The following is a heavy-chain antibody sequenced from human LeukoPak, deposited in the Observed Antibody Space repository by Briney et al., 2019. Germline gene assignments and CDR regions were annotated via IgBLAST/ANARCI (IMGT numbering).Heavy chain of an antibody. CDR3: AKDAPVNIVVVPAANS. V-gene: IGHV3-23*01. CDR1: GFTFSSYA. Sequence: GGSLRLSCAASGFTFSSYAMSWVRQALGKGLKWVSAISGSGGSTYYADSVKGRFTISRDNSKNTLYLQMTSLRAEDTAVYYCAKDAPVNIVVVPAANSWGQGTLVTVSS. D-gene: IGHD2-2*01. J-gene: IGHJ4*02. CDR2: ISGSGGST.